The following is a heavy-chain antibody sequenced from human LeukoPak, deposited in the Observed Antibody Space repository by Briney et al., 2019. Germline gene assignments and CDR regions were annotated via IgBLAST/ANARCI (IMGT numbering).Heavy chain of an antibody. CDR1: GGSISTTNYY. D-gene: IGHD1-26*01. Sequence: PSETLSLTCTVPGGSISTTNYYWGWIRQPPGKGLEWIGSIYFSGSTYYNPSLKSRVTISVDTSKNQFSLKLSSVTAADTAVYYCARHEVGPPSRLFDYWGQGTLVTVSS. CDR3: ARHEVGPPSRLFDY. V-gene: IGHV4-39*01. CDR2: IYFSGST. J-gene: IGHJ4*02.